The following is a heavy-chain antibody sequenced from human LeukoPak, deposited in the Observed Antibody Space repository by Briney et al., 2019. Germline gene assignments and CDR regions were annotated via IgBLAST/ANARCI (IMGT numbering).Heavy chain of an antibody. J-gene: IGHJ4*02. V-gene: IGHV4-61*02. Sequence: SETLSLTCTVSGGSISSGSYYWSWMRQPAGKGLEWIVRIYTSGSTNDNPSLKSRVTISVDASKNQFSLKLRSVTATDTAVYYCASRYYYDSSGYFWIGDYWGQGTLVTVSS. CDR3: ASRYYYDSSGYFWIGDY. CDR2: IYTSGST. CDR1: GGSISSGSYY. D-gene: IGHD3-22*01.